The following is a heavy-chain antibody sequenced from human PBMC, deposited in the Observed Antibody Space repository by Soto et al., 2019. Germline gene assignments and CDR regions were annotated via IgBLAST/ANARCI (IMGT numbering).Heavy chain of an antibody. J-gene: IGHJ6*02. CDR3: AKDTSDFWSGYYHIGTDYYYGMDV. CDR1: GFTFSSYA. Sequence: GGSLRLSCAASGFTFSSYAMSWVRQAPGKGLEWVSAISGSVGSTYYADSVKGRFTISRDNSKNTLYLQMNSRGAADRAVYYCAKDTSDFWSGYYHIGTDYYYGMDVWGQGTTVTVSS. V-gene: IGHV3-23*01. D-gene: IGHD3-3*01. CDR2: ISGSVGST.